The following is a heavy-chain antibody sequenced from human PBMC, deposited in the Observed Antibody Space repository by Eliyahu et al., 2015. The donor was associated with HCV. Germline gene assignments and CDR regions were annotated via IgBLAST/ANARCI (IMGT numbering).Heavy chain of an antibody. CDR2: INHSGRP. J-gene: IGHJ4*02. D-gene: IGHD3-3*01. Sequence: QVYLQQWGAGLLKPSXTLSLXCAVYXGSFGDYYWSWIRXPPGKGLEGXGEINHSGRPNYSPSLKSRVTISVDTSKNQFSLKLSSVTAADTAVYYCVRVRGNDFWSGPFDYWGRGTLVTVSS. V-gene: IGHV4-34*01. CDR1: XGSFGDYY. CDR3: VRVRGNDFWSGPFDY.